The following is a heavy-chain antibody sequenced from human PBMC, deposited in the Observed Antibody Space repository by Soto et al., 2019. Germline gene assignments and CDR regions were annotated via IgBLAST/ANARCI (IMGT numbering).Heavy chain of an antibody. V-gene: IGHV4-61*03. CDR1: GGSVSSGSHY. J-gene: IGHJ3*02. CDR3: ARHGPQDDAFDI. CDR2: IYHTGST. Sequence: SETLSLTCTVSGGSVSSGSHYWSWIRQPPGKELGWIAYIYHTGSTNYNPSLKSRVTISIDMSKNHFSLRLDSVTAADTAVYYCARHGPQDDAFDIWGQGTMVTVSS.